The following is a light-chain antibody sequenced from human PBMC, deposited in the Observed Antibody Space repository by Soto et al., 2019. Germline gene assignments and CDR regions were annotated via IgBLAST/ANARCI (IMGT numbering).Light chain of an antibody. Sequence: EIVLTQSPGTLSLSPGERATLSCRASQSVTTYINWFQQKPGQPPRLLIYEASTRVTGIPDRISGSGSGTDFSLTISSLEPEDSAVYYCLQNSNLQATFGQGTKVDIK. J-gene: IGKJ1*01. CDR1: QSVTTY. CDR3: LQNSNLQAT. V-gene: IGKV3-11*01. CDR2: EAS.